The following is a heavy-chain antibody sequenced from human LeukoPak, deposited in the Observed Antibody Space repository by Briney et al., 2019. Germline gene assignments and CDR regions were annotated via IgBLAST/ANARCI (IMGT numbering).Heavy chain of an antibody. CDR2: VYYNGNT. CDR3: ARDSPYFDY. Sequence: KPSETLSLTCTVSGDSISTYYWSWIRQPPGKGLEWIGYVYYNGNTNYNPSLESRVTISVDTSKNQFSLKLTSVTAADTAVYYCARDSPYFDYWGPGTLVTVSS. J-gene: IGHJ4*02. CDR1: GDSISTYY. V-gene: IGHV4-59*01.